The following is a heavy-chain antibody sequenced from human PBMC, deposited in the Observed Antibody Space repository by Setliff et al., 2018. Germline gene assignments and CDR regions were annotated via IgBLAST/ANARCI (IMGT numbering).Heavy chain of an antibody. V-gene: IGHV1-2*02. D-gene: IGHD1-26*01. CDR1: EYSFTGYY. Sequence: GASVKVSCKAPEYSFTGYYMHWLRQAPGQGPEWMGWINPNNGKTQYSQMFQGRLTMTKDTSISTVYMELSSLRSDDTAMYYCATDHDIVGFGYWGRGTQVTVSS. CDR2: INPNNGKT. CDR3: ATDHDIVGFGY. J-gene: IGHJ4*02.